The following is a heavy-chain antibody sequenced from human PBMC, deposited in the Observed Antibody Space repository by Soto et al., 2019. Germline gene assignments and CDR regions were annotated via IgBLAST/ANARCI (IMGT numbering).Heavy chain of an antibody. CDR1: VYTITRYY. Sequence: QVQLVQSGAEVQKPGASVKVSCKASVYTITRYYIHWVRQAPGQGLEWMGRINPSGGTTRYAEKLEGRLTMTMDTSTNPVYMELSSLRSEDTAVYYCAREAIAVARFALDIWGPGTTVIVSS. CDR2: INPSGGTT. D-gene: IGHD6-19*01. J-gene: IGHJ3*02. CDR3: AREAIAVARFALDI. V-gene: IGHV1-46*03.